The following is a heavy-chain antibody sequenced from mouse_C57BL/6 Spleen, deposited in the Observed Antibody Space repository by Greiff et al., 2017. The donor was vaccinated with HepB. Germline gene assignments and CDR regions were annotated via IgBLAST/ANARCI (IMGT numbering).Heavy chain of an antibody. Sequence: EVQLQQSGPGLVKPSQSLSLTCSVTGYSITSGYYWNWIRQFPGNKLEWMGYISYDGSNNYNPSLKNRISITRDTSKNQFFLKLNSVTTEDTATYYCARGPSNWYYFDYWGQGTTLTVSS. D-gene: IGHD4-1*02. CDR3: ARGPSNWYYFDY. V-gene: IGHV3-6*01. CDR2: ISYDGSN. J-gene: IGHJ2*01. CDR1: GYSITSGYY.